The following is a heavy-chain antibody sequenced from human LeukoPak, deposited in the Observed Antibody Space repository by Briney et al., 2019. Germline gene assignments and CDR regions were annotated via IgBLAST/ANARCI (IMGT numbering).Heavy chain of an antibody. V-gene: IGHV3-64*01. J-gene: IGHJ4*02. CDR1: GFTFSRYA. Sequence: GGSLRLSCAASGFTFSRYAMHWVRQAPGMGLESVSAISSNGGSTYYANSVKGRFTISRDNSKNTLYLQMGSLRAEDLAVYYCARDFGLTGKVDYWGQGTLVTVSS. CDR3: ARDFGLTGKVDY. D-gene: IGHD1-20*01. CDR2: ISSNGGST.